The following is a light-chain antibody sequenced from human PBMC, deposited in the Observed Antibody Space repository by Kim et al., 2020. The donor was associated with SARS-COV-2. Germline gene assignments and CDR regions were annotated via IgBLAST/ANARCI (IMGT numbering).Light chain of an antibody. Sequence: PGERAPPSCRASQSVSSSYLAWYQQKPGQAPRLLIYGASSRATGVPDRFSGSGSGTDFTLTITRLEPEDFAVYYCQQYGNSPHTFGQGTKVDIK. J-gene: IGKJ1*01. V-gene: IGKV3-20*01. CDR2: GAS. CDR3: QQYGNSPHT. CDR1: QSVSSSY.